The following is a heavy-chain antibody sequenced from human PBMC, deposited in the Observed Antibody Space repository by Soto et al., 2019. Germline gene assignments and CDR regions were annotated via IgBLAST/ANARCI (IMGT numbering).Heavy chain of an antibody. CDR3: ARLGGDRRDWYFDL. V-gene: IGHV3-13*01. Sequence: EVQLVESGGGLVQPGGSLRLSCAASGFTFSSYDMHWVRQATGKGLEWVSAIGTAGDTYYPGSVKGRFTISRENAKNSLYLQMISLRAGDSAVYYCARLGGDRRDWYFDLWGRGTLVTVSS. CDR2: IGTAGDT. CDR1: GFTFSSYD. J-gene: IGHJ2*01. D-gene: IGHD4-17*01.